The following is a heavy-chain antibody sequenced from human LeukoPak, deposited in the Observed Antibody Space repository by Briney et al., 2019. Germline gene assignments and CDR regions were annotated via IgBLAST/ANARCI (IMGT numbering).Heavy chain of an antibody. CDR1: GGSISSYY. D-gene: IGHD6-6*01. CDR3: ARGDIAARSAPFDY. J-gene: IGHJ4*02. CDR2: IYYSGST. Sequence: SETLSLTCTVSGGSISSYYWSWIRQPPGKGLEWIGYIYYSGSTNYNPSLKSRVTISVDTSKNQFSLKLSSVTAADTAVYYCARGDIAARSAPFDYWGQGTLVTVSS. V-gene: IGHV4-59*01.